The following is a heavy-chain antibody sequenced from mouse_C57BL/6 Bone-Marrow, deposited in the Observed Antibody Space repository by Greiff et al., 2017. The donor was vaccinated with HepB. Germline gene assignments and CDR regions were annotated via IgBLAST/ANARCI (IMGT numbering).Heavy chain of an antibody. D-gene: IGHD1-1*01. J-gene: IGHJ1*03. CDR1: GYAFSSYW. Sequence: VKLMESGAELVKPGASVKISCKASGYAFSSYWMNWVKQRPGKGLEWIGQIYPGDGDTNYNGKFKGKATLTADKSSSTAYMQLSSLTSEDSAVYFCARWPITTHFDVWGTGTTVTVSS. V-gene: IGHV1-80*01. CDR2: IYPGDGDT. CDR3: ARWPITTHFDV.